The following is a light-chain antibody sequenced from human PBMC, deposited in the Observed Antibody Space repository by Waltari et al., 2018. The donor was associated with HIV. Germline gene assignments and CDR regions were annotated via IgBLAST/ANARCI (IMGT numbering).Light chain of an antibody. J-gene: IGLJ2*01. CDR1: RRYLNDDHN. CDR2: GVT. CDR3: CSYGGTYLFWI. V-gene: IGLV2-11*01. Sequence: QSALTQPRSVSGCPRQSVTFSFTASRRYLNDDHNVSGYQNHAGKAPKLIFFGVTHRPSGVPDRFSGSKSGSTASLTISGLQAEYEGHYYCCSYGGTYLFWIFGGGTQLTVL.